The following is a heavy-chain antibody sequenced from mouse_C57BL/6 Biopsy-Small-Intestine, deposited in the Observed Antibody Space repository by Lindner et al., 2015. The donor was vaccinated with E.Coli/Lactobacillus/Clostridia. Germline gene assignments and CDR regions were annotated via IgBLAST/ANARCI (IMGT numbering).Heavy chain of an antibody. V-gene: IGHV1-15*01. J-gene: IGHJ3*01. D-gene: IGHD3-1*01. Sequence: VQLQESGAELVRPGASVTLSCKASGYTFTDYEIHWVKQTPLHGLEWIGAIDPGTGGTAYNQMFKDKATLTADKSSNTVYMELSRLTSEDSAVYFCARHEEEGYQPGLSYWGQGTLVTVSA. CDR3: ARHEEEGYQPGLSY. CDR2: IDPGTGGT. CDR1: GYTFTDYE.